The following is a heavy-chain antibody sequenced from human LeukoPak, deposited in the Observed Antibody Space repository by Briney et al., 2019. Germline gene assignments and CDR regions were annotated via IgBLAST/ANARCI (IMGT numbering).Heavy chain of an antibody. Sequence: AASVKVSCKASGGTFSSYAISWVRQAPGQGLEWMGRIIPIFGIANYAQKFQGRVTITADKSTSTAYMELSSLRSEDTAVYYCARERADSSGYYIFDYWGQRTLVTVSS. D-gene: IGHD3-22*01. CDR3: ARERADSSGYYIFDY. CDR1: GGTFSSYA. V-gene: IGHV1-69*04. CDR2: IIPIFGIA. J-gene: IGHJ4*02.